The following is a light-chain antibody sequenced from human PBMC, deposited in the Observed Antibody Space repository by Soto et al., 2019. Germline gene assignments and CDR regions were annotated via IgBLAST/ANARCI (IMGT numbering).Light chain of an antibody. CDR2: GNS. CDR1: SSNIGAGYD. J-gene: IGLJ1*01. V-gene: IGLV1-40*01. CDR3: QSYDSSLRV. Sequence: QSVLTQPPSVSGAPGQRVTISCTGSSSNIGAGYDVHWYQQLPGTVPKLLIYGNSNRPSGVPDRFSGSKSGTSASLAITGLQAEDEADYYCQSYDSSLRVFGTGTKVTVL.